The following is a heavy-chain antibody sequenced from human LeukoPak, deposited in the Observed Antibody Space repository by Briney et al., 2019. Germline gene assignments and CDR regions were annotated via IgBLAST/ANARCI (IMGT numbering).Heavy chain of an antibody. D-gene: IGHD5-24*01. CDR3: AREASSPLDGYYYYYYGMDV. CDR2: ISSSGSGGNT. Sequence: GGSLRLSCVASGVTLSNYAMSWARQAPGKGLEWVSGISSSGSGGNTYYADSVKGRFTISRDNAKNSLYLQMSSLRAEDTAVYYCAREASSPLDGYYYYYYGMDVWGQGTTVAVSS. J-gene: IGHJ6*02. CDR1: GVTLSNYA. V-gene: IGHV3-23*01.